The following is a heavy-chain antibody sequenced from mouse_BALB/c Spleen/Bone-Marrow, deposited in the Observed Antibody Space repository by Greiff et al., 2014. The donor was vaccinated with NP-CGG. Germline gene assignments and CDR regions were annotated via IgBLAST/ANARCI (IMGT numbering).Heavy chain of an antibody. CDR1: GFSLTTSG. CDR3: ARTGTGAADY. Sequence: QVHVKQSGPGLVQPSQSLSITCTVSGFSLTTSGVHWIRLSPGKGLEWLGVIWSGGSTDYNAAFISRLSISKDNSKSQVFFKMNSLQPDDTAIYYCARTGTGAADYWGQGTTLAVSS. CDR2: IWSGGST. D-gene: IGHD4-1*01. J-gene: IGHJ2*01. V-gene: IGHV2-2*01.